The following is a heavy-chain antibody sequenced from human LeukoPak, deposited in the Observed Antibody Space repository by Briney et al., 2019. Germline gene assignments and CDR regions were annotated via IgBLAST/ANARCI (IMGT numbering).Heavy chain of an antibody. Sequence: SVNVSCKASGFTFTSSAVQWVRQARGQRLEWIGWIVVGSGNTNYAQKFQERVTITRDMSTSTAYMELSSLRSEDTAVYYCAAAFNGWYLLLDYWGQGTLVTVSS. V-gene: IGHV1-58*01. CDR2: IVVGSGNT. J-gene: IGHJ4*02. CDR1: GFTFTSSA. CDR3: AAAFNGWYLLLDY. D-gene: IGHD6-19*01.